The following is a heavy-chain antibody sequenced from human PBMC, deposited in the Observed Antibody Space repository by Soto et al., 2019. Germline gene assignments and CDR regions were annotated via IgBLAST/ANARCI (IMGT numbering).Heavy chain of an antibody. CDR2: IYYSGST. CDR1: GGSISSGGYY. J-gene: IGHJ4*02. CDR3: TRAIVGAPNDH. V-gene: IGHV4-31*03. D-gene: IGHD1-26*01. Sequence: PSETLSLTCTVSGGSISSGGYYWSWIRQHPGKGLEWIGYIYYSGSTYYNPSLQGRVTVTRDTSTSTVYMELSNLRFEDTAVYYCTRAIVGAPNDHWGQGTLVTVSS.